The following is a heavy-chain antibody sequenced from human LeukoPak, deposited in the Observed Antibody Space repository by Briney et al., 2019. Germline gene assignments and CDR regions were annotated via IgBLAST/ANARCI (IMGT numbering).Heavy chain of an antibody. D-gene: IGHD6-13*01. J-gene: IGHJ6*03. CDR3: AKLGGYSSSWSYYYYYYMDV. CDR1: GFTFSSYA. V-gene: IGHV3-23*01. Sequence: HPGGSLRLSCAASGFTFSSYAMSWVRQAPGKGLEWVSAISGSGGSTYYADSVKGRFTISGDNSKNTLYLQMNSLRAEDTAVYYCAKLGGYSSSWSYYYYYYMDVWGKGTTVTVSS. CDR2: ISGSGGST.